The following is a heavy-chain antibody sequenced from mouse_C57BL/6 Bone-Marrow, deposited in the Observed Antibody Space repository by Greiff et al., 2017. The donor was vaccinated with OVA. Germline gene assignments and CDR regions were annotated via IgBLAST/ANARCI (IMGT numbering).Heavy chain of an antibody. CDR1: GFSLTSYG. J-gene: IGHJ4*01. Sequence: VMLVESGPGLVAPSQSLSITCTVSGFSLTSYGVDWVRQPPGKGLEWLGVIWGGGSTNYNSALMSRLSISKDNSKSQVFLKMNSLQTDDTAMYYCAKNSRDGYYDYAMDYWGQGTSVTVSS. CDR3: AKNSRDGYYDYAMDY. V-gene: IGHV2-9*01. D-gene: IGHD2-3*01. CDR2: IWGGGST.